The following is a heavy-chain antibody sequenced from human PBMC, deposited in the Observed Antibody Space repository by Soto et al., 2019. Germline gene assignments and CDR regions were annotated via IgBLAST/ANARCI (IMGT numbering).Heavy chain of an antibody. CDR3: ARMMAAAGCGRDV. J-gene: IGHJ6*02. Sequence: EVQLVESGGGLVQPGGSLRLSCAASGFTVSSNYMSWVRQAPGKGLEWVSVIYSGGSTYYADSVKGRFTISRDNSKNTLCLQVNSLRAEDTAVYYCARMMAAAGCGRDVWGHGTTVTVSS. V-gene: IGHV3-66*01. CDR1: GFTVSSNY. D-gene: IGHD6-13*01. CDR2: IYSGGST.